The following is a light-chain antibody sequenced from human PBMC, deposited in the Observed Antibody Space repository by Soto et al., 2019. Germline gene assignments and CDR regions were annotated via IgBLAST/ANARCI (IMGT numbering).Light chain of an antibody. CDR2: AAT. Sequence: EIVLTQSPGTLSLSPGERATLSCRASQTVRNNYLAWYQQKPGQAPKLVIYAATTRATGSPARFSGSGSGTDFTLTISSLQSEDFAVYYCQQYHNWPITFGQGTRLEIK. J-gene: IGKJ5*01. CDR1: QTVRNN. V-gene: IGKV3-15*01. CDR3: QQYHNWPIT.